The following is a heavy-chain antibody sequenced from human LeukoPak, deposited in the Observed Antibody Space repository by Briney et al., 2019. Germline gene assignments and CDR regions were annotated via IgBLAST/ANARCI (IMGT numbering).Heavy chain of an antibody. Sequence: SETLSLTCAVYGGSFSGYYWSWIRQPPGKGLEWIGEINHSGSTNYNPSLKSRVTISVDTSKNQFSLKLSSVTAADTAVYYCARRGPYRNYSYSYYGMDVWGQGTTVTVSS. V-gene: IGHV4-34*01. CDR3: ARRGPYRNYSYSYYGMDV. J-gene: IGHJ6*02. D-gene: IGHD5-12*01. CDR1: GGSFSGYY. CDR2: INHSGST.